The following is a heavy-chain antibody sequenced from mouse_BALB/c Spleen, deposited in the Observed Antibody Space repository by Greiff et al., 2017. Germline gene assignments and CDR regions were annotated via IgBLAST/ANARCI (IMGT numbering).Heavy chain of an antibody. J-gene: IGHJ2*01. D-gene: IGHD1-1*01. CDR2: ISSGGGST. CDR3: ARQGSSYFDY. Sequence: EVNVVESGGGLVKPGGSLKLSCAASGFAFSSYDMSWVRQTPEKRLEWVAYISSGGGSTYYPDTVKGRFTISRDNAKNTLYLQMSSLKSEDTAMYYCARQGSSYFDYWGQGTTLTVSS. CDR1: GFAFSSYD. V-gene: IGHV5-12-1*01.